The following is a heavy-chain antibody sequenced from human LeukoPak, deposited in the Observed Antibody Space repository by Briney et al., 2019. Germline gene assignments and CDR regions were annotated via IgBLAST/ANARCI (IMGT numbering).Heavy chain of an antibody. CDR2: IKSDGST. J-gene: IGHJ6*03. V-gene: IGHV3-74*01. CDR3: ARDVDYSNSGGYYYYYYMDV. D-gene: IGHD4-11*01. Sequence: GGSLRLSCAASGFTFSSYWMHWVRQAPGKGLVWVSRIKSDGSTNYADSVKGRFTISRDNPKNSLYLQMNSLRAEDTAVYYCARDVDYSNSGGYYYYYYMDVWGKGTSVTVSS. CDR1: GFTFSSYW.